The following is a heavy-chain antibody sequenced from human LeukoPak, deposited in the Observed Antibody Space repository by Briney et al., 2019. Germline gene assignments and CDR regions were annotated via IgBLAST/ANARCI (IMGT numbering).Heavy chain of an antibody. CDR3: ARDGLWFGEPHLGWFDP. J-gene: IGHJ5*02. Sequence: GSLRLSCAASGFKFTAFAMTWVRQAPGKGLEWVSRFDGTGGGTYYADSVKGRFTMTRNDSKNTVYLQMNSLRAEDTAVYYCARDGLWFGEPHLGWFDPWGQGTLVTVSS. D-gene: IGHD3-10*01. CDR2: FDGTGGGT. CDR1: GFKFTAFA. V-gene: IGHV3-23*01.